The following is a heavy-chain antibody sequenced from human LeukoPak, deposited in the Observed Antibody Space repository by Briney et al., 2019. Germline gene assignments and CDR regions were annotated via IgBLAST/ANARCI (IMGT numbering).Heavy chain of an antibody. CDR3: ALWNSNPVFDY. CDR2: ISYDGSNK. D-gene: IGHD1-7*01. CDR1: GFTFSSYG. V-gene: IGHV3-30*03. J-gene: IGHJ4*02. Sequence: GRSLRLYCAASGFTFSSYGMHWVRQAPGKGLGWVAVISYDGSNKYYADSVKGRFTISRDNSKNTLYLQMNSLRAEDTAVYYCALWNSNPVFDYWGQGTLVTVSS.